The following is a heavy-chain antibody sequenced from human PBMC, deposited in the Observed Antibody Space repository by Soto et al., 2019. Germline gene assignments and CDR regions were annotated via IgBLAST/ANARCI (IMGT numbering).Heavy chain of an antibody. CDR3: ARNQHFGVVIGNAFDI. V-gene: IGHV3-21*01. J-gene: IGHJ3*02. CDR2: ISSSSSYI. D-gene: IGHD3-3*01. Sequence: PGGSLRLSCAASGFTFSSYSMNWVRQAPWKGLEWVSSISSSSSYIYYADSVKGRFTISRDNAKNSLYLQMNSLRAEDTAVYYCARNQHFGVVIGNAFDIWGQGTMVTVSS. CDR1: GFTFSSYS.